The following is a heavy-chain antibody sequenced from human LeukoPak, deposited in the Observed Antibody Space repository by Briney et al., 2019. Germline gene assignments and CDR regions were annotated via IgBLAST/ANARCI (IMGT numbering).Heavy chain of an antibody. V-gene: IGHV3-23*01. Sequence: GGSLRLSCAAPGFTFSNYAMSWVRQAPGKGLEWVSTISGSGVTTYYVDSVKGRFTISRDNSKNRLYLQMNSLRAEDTAIFYCAKESPHFDYWGQGTLVTVSS. J-gene: IGHJ4*02. CDR2: ISGSGVTT. CDR1: GFTFSNYA. CDR3: AKESPHFDY.